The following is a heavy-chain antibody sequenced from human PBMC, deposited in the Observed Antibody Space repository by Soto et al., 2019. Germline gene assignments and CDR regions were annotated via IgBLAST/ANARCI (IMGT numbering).Heavy chain of an antibody. J-gene: IGHJ4*02. CDR2: ISYDGSNK. CDR3: AKGGLGYLFDY. D-gene: IGHD5-18*01. Sequence: GGSLRLSCAASGFTFSSYGMHWVRQAPGKGLEWVAVISYDGSNKYYADSVKGRFTISRDNSKNTLYLQMNSLRAEDTAVYYCAKGGLGYLFDYWGQGTLVTVSS. CDR1: GFTFSSYG. V-gene: IGHV3-30*18.